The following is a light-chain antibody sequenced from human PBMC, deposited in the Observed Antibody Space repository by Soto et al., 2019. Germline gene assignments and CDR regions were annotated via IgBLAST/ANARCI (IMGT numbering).Light chain of an antibody. CDR1: QGIPIS. J-gene: IGKJ3*01. V-gene: IGKV1-9*01. Sequence: IHLTHSLPSLSGSLGDRVTIPGRASQGIPISLAWYQQKPGKAPKLLIYGASTLQSGVPSRFSGSGSGTDFTLTISSLQPEDFATYYCQQLNSFPIPFGPGTKVDIK. CDR3: QQLNSFPIP. CDR2: GAS.